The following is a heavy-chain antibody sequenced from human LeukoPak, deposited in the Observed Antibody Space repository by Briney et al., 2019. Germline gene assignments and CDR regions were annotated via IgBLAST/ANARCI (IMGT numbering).Heavy chain of an antibody. J-gene: IGHJ4*02. D-gene: IGHD6-6*01. Sequence: PETLSLTCTVSGGSISSYYWSWIRQPPGKGLEWIGYIYYSGSTNYNPSLKSRVTISVDTSKNQFSLKLSSVTAADTAVYYCASLSIALNFDYWGQGTLVTVSS. V-gene: IGHV4-59*08. CDR1: GGSISSYY. CDR2: IYYSGST. CDR3: ASLSIALNFDY.